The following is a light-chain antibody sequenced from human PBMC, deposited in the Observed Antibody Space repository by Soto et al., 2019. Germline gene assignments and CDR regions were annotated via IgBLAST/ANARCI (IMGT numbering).Light chain of an antibody. CDR3: QQSYSTPRT. J-gene: IGKJ4*01. V-gene: IGKV1-39*01. CDR2: AAS. CDR1: QSISSN. Sequence: DIQMTQSPSSLSASVGDRVTITCRASQSISSNLNWYQQKPGKAPKLLIYAASSLHSGVPSRFSGSGSGTEFTLTISSLQPEDFATYYCQQSYSTPRTFGGGTKVEIK.